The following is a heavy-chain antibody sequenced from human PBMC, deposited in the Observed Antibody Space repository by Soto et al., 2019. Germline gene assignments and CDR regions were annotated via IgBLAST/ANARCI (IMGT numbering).Heavy chain of an antibody. D-gene: IGHD5-18*01. Sequence: QVQLVQSGAELKKPGSSVKVSCEASGGTFNSHTIIAWVRQAPGQGPEWMGRIIPTLDIVDYAQKFQDRVTITADRPTNTACMELRSLVSEDTAVYYCARDERGYNYVSDYGLDVWGQGTMVTVS. J-gene: IGHJ6*02. CDR3: ARDERGYNYVSDYGLDV. CDR2: IIPTLDIV. V-gene: IGHV1-69*08. CDR1: GGTFNSHT.